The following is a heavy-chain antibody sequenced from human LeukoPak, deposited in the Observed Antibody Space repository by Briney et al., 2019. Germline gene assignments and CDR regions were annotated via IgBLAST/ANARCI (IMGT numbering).Heavy chain of an antibody. CDR2: ISYDGSNK. CDR3: ARVFGSGWYYFDY. CDR1: GFTFSSYG. Sequence: HPGGSLRLSCAASGFTFSSYGMHWVRQAPGKGLEWVAVISYDGSNKYYADSVKGRFTISRDNSKNTLYLQMNSLRAEDTAVYYCARVFGSGWYYFDYWGQGTLVTVSS. J-gene: IGHJ4*02. D-gene: IGHD6-19*01. V-gene: IGHV3-30*03.